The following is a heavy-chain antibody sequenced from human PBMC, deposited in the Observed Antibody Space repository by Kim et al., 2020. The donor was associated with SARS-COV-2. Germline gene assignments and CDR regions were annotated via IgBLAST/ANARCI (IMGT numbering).Heavy chain of an antibody. V-gene: IGHV3-7*01. CDR2: IKQDGSEK. J-gene: IGHJ4*02. Sequence: GGSLRLSCAASGFTFSSYWMSWVRQAPGKGLEWVANIKQDGSEKYYVDSVKGRFTISRDNAKNSLYLQMNSLRAEDTAVYYCARGGYVGYCSGGSCYYYDSSGYYYTYWGQGTLVTVSS. CDR1: GFTFSSYW. CDR3: ARGGYVGYCSGGSCYYYDSSGYYYTY. D-gene: IGHD3-22*01.